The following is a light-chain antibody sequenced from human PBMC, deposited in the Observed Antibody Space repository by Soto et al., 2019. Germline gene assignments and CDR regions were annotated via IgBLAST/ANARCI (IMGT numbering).Light chain of an antibody. CDR3: QQYGSSPSIT. CDR2: GAS. V-gene: IGKV3-20*01. Sequence: EIVMTQSPGTLSLSPGERATLSCRASQSVSSYLAWYQQKPGQAPRLLIYGASSRATGIPDRFSGSGSGTDFTLTISRLEPEDFAVYYCQQYGSSPSITFGQVTLLEI. J-gene: IGKJ5*01. CDR1: QSVSSY.